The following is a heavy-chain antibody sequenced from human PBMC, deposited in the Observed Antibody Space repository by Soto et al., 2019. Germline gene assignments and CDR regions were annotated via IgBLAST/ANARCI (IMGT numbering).Heavy chain of an antibody. CDR1: GFTFSSYG. Sequence: QVQLVESGGGVVQPGRPLRLSCAASGFTFSSYGMHWVRQAPGKGLEWVAVISYDGSNKYYADSVKGRFTISRDNSKNTLYLQMNSLRAEDTAVYYCAKPTAYCGGDCWGGYFDYWGQGTLVTVSS. CDR3: AKPTAYCGGDCWGGYFDY. V-gene: IGHV3-30*18. J-gene: IGHJ4*02. D-gene: IGHD2-21*02. CDR2: ISYDGSNK.